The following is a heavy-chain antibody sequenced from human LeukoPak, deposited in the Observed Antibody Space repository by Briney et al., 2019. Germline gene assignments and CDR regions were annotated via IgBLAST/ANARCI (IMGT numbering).Heavy chain of an antibody. J-gene: IGHJ5*02. CDR2: IFYLGST. CDR3: ARKYPDHWFDP. Sequence: SWVRQAPGKGLEWIGYIFYLGSTYYNPSLKSRVSISVNTFKNQFSLKLTAVTAADTAVYYCARKYPDHWFDPWGQGTLVTVSS. D-gene: IGHD6-6*01. V-gene: IGHV4-30-4*01.